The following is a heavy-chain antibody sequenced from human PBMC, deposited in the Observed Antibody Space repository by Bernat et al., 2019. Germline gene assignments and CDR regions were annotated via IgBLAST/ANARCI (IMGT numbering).Heavy chain of an antibody. CDR3: AHRLFLMRDGNYGRFDH. CDR1: GFSLSTRGVG. D-gene: IGHD1-7*01. Sequence: QITLKESGPTLVKPTQTLTLTCTSSGFSLSTRGVGVGWIRQPPGKALEWLALIYWDDDKRYSPSLKSRLTITKATSNNQVVLTVTNMDPEDTGTYYCAHRLFLMRDGNYGRFDHWGQGTLVTVSS. J-gene: IGHJ4*02. CDR2: IYWDDDK. V-gene: IGHV2-5*02.